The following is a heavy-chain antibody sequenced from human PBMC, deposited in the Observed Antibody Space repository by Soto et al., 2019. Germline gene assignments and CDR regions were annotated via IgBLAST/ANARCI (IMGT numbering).Heavy chain of an antibody. J-gene: IGHJ4*02. Sequence: EVQLVESGGGLVKPGGSLRLSFAASGFTFSRYSMNWVRQAPGKGLEWVSSISSSSSYIYYADSVKGRFTISRDNAKNSLYLQMNSLRAEDTAVYYCARDLRRGCRLHYNVALDYWGQGTLVTVSS. D-gene: IGHD1-20*01. CDR3: ARDLRRGCRLHYNVALDY. V-gene: IGHV3-21*01. CDR1: GFTFSRYS. CDR2: ISSSSSYI.